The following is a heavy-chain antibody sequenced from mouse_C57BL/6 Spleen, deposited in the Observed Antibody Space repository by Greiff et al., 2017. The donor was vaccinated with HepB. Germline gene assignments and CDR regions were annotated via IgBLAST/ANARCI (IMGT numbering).Heavy chain of an antibody. D-gene: IGHD2-5*01. CDR3: ARYSNYYFDY. V-gene: IGHV1-52*01. CDR1: GYTFTSYW. J-gene: IGHJ2*01. CDR2: IDPSDSET. Sequence: VQLQQSGAELVRPGSSVKLPCKASGYTFTSYWMHWVKQRPIQGLEWIGNIDPSDSETHYNQKFKDKATLTVDKSSSTAYMQLSSLTSEDSAVYYCARYSNYYFDYWGQGTTLTVSS.